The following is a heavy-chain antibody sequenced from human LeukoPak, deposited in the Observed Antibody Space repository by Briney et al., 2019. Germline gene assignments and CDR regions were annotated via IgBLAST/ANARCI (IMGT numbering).Heavy chain of an antibody. D-gene: IGHD2-2*02. CDR1: GGSISSSSYY. V-gene: IGHV4-39*01. Sequence: SETLSLTCTVSGGSISSSSYYWGWIRQPPGKGLEWIGSIYYSGSTYYNPSLKSRVTISVDTSKNQFSLKLSSVTAADTAVYYCARRDCSSPSCYRDWYFDLWGRGTLVTVSS. CDR3: ARRDCSSPSCYRDWYFDL. CDR2: IYYSGST. J-gene: IGHJ2*01.